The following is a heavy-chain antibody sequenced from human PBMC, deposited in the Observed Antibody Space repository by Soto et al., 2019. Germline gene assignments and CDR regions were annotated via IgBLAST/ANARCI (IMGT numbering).Heavy chain of an antibody. Sequence: PGGSLRLSCAASGFTVSSNYMSWVRQAPGKGLEWVSVIYSDGSTYYADSVKGRFTISRHNSKNTLYLQMNSLRAEDTAVYYCAREIAAPPYYYYYYMDVWGKGTTVTVSS. CDR1: GFTVSSNY. CDR3: AREIAAPPYYYYYYMDV. V-gene: IGHV3-53*04. CDR2: IYSDGST. J-gene: IGHJ6*03. D-gene: IGHD6-13*01.